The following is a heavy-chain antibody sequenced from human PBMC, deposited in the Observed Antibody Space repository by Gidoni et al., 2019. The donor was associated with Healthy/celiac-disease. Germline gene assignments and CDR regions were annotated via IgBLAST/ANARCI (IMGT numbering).Heavy chain of an antibody. CDR2: MNPNSGNT. CDR3: ARDSASVGSGRGGFDY. J-gene: IGHJ4*02. CDR1: GYTFTSYD. Sequence: QVQLVQSGAEVKQPGASVKVSCKASGYTFTSYDINWVRQATGQGLEWMGWMNPNSGNTGYAQKFQGRVTMTRNTSISTAYMELSSLRSEDTAVYYCARDSASVGSGRGGFDYWGQGTLVTVSS. V-gene: IGHV1-8*01. D-gene: IGHD6-19*01.